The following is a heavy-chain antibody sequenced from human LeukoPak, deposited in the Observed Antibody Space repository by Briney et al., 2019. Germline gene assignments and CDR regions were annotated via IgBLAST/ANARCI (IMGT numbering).Heavy chain of an antibody. CDR2: IYISGST. D-gene: IGHD6-13*01. CDR3: AKFFGRGSSSWYADY. J-gene: IGHJ4*02. V-gene: IGHV4-61*02. CDR1: GGSISSGSYY. Sequence: SETLSLTCTVSGGSISSGSYYWSWIRQPAGKGLEWIGRIYISGSTNYNPSLKSRVTISVDTSKNQFSLKLSSVTAADTAVYYCAKFFGRGSSSWYADYWGQGTLVTVSS.